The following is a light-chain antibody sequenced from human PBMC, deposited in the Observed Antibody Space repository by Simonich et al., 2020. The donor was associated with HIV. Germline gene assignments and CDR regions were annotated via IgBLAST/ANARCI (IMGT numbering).Light chain of an antibody. CDR2: GAS. CDR3: QQYNNWPPGYT. CDR1: QSVSRN. Sequence: IVITQSPAPLSVSPGERATLSCRARQSVSRNLAWFQQKPGQAPRLLIYGASSRATGVPARFSGSGSGTEFTLTISSMQSEDFAIYYCQQYNNWPPGYTFGQGTKLEIK. J-gene: IGKJ2*01. V-gene: IGKV3-15*01.